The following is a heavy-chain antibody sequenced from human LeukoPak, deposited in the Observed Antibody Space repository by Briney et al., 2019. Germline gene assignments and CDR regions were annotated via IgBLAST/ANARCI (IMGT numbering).Heavy chain of an antibody. V-gene: IGHV3-7*01. Sequence: GGSLTLLCAASGFTYSSYWMSWVGKSRGKALEWVANKKQDGSEKFYVYYVKGGFTSSRDNAKNSQYLQMISLRAEDTAVYYCAQHKDQSRGWGAFDIWGQGTMVTVSS. J-gene: IGHJ3*02. D-gene: IGHD3-16*01. CDR3: AQHKDQSRGWGAFDI. CDR2: KKQDGSEK. CDR1: GFTYSSYW.